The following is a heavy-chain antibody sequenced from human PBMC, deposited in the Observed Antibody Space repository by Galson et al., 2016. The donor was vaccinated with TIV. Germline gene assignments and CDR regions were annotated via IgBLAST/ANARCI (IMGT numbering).Heavy chain of an antibody. CDR3: ARHREWDRELSH. CDR1: GGSISSSTYF. Sequence: ETLSLTCTVSGGSISSSTYFWGWIRQTPGKGLEWIGSGYYDGSTYQNSALKSRVTISVDTSKDQFSLKLTSVTAADTAAYYCARHREWDRELSHWGQGTLVTVSS. D-gene: IGHD1-26*01. V-gene: IGHV4-39*07. CDR2: GYYDGST. J-gene: IGHJ4*02.